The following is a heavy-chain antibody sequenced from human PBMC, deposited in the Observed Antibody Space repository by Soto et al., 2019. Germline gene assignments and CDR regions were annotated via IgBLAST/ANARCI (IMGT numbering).Heavy chain of an antibody. J-gene: IGHJ4*02. Sequence: QVQLQESGPGLVKPSQTLSLTCSVSGGSISSADYYWSWIRQRPGKGLEWIGHIHYTGSTYNPSLTYNPSLKSRVTISGDTSQSQFSLNLTSVTAADTAVYYCASRVYHSRGYYYLLYWGQGTLVTVSS. D-gene: IGHD3-22*01. CDR3: ASRVYHSRGYYYLLY. CDR2: IHYTGST. V-gene: IGHV4-31*03. CDR1: GGSISSADYY.